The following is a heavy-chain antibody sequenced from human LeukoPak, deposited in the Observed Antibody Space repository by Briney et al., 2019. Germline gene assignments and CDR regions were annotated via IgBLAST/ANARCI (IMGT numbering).Heavy chain of an antibody. CDR3: ARDRSGRSGSYALPDY. Sequence: PVKVSCKASGGTFSSYAISWVRQAPGQGLKWMGRIIPIFGTANYAQKFQGRVTITADKSTSTAYMELSSLRSEDTAVYYCARDRSGRSGSYALPDYWGQGTLVTVSS. V-gene: IGHV1-69*06. CDR2: IIPIFGTA. D-gene: IGHD1-26*01. J-gene: IGHJ4*02. CDR1: GGTFSSYA.